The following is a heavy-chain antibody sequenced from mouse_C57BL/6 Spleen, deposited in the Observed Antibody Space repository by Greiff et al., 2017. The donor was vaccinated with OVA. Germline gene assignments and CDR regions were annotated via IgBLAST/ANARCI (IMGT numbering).Heavy chain of an antibody. Sequence: EVHLVESEGGLVQPGRSMKLSCTASGFTFSDYYMAWVRQVPEKGLEWVANINYDGSSTYYLDSLKSRFIISRDNAKNILYLQMSSLKSEDTATYYCAREVITTVVFDYWGQGTTLTVSS. D-gene: IGHD1-1*01. CDR1: GFTFSDYY. CDR3: AREVITTVVFDY. CDR2: INYDGSST. V-gene: IGHV5-16*01. J-gene: IGHJ2*01.